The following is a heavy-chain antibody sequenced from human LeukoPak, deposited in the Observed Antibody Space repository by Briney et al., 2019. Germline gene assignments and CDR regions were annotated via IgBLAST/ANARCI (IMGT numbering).Heavy chain of an antibody. Sequence: SETLSLTCTVSGGSISSGDYYWSWIRQPPGTGLEWIGYIYYSGSTYYNPSLKSRVTISVDTSKNQSSLKLSSVTAADTAVYYCARAGLPPGKEFDPWGQGTLVTVSS. CDR2: IYYSGST. D-gene: IGHD4-11*01. J-gene: IGHJ5*02. CDR3: ARAGLPPGKEFDP. V-gene: IGHV4-30-4*01. CDR1: GGSISSGDYY.